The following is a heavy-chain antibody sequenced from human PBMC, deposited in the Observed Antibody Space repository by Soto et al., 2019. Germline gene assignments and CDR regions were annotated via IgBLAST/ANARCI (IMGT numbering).Heavy chain of an antibody. J-gene: IGHJ4*02. D-gene: IGHD3-10*01. Sequence: PGGSLRLSCAASGFTLSSYAMSWVRQAPGKGLEWVSAISGSGGSTYYADSVKGRFTISRDNAKHSLYLQMNSLRAEDTAVYYCARGLWYYYGSGSPGFDYWGQGTLVTVSS. CDR2: ISGSGGST. CDR3: ARGLWYYYGSGSPGFDY. V-gene: IGHV3-23*01. CDR1: GFTLSSYA.